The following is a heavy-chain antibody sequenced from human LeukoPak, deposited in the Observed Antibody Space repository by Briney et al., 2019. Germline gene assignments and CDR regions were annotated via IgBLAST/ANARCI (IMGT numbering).Heavy chain of an antibody. CDR1: GFTFSSYW. CDR3: ARVRGSSWYPELLDYYYMDV. V-gene: IGHV3-74*01. Sequence: GGSLRLSCAASGFTFSSYWMHWVRQAPGKGLVWVSRINTDGSSTSYADSVKGRFTISRDNAKNTLYLQMSSLRAEDTAVYYCARVRGSSWYPELLDYYYMDVWGKGTTVTVSS. D-gene: IGHD6-13*01. J-gene: IGHJ6*03. CDR2: INTDGSST.